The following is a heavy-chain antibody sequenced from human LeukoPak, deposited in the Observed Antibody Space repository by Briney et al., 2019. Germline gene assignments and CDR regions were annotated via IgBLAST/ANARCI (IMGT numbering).Heavy chain of an antibody. D-gene: IGHD3-10*01. CDR1: GGSISSSNW. Sequence: SETLSLTCAVAGGSISSSNWWSWVRQPPGKGLEGIGEIYHSGSTNYNPSLKSRVTISVDKSKNQFSLKLSSVTAADTAVYYCARELLWFGEGDDYWGQGTLVTVSS. J-gene: IGHJ4*02. CDR3: ARELLWFGEGDDY. CDR2: IYHSGST. V-gene: IGHV4-4*02.